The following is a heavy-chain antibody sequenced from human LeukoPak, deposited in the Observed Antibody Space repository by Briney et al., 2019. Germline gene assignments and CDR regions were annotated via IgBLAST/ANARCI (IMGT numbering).Heavy chain of an antibody. CDR2: ISSSSSYI. Sequence: GGSLRLSCAASGFIFSDYGMHWVRQAPGKGLEWVSSISSSSSYIYYADSVKGRFTISRDNAKNSLYLQMNSLRAEDTAVYYCAHTVTPRYFQFWGQGTLVTVSS. J-gene: IGHJ1*01. CDR3: AHTVTPRYFQF. CDR1: GFIFSDYG. V-gene: IGHV3-21*01. D-gene: IGHD4-17*01.